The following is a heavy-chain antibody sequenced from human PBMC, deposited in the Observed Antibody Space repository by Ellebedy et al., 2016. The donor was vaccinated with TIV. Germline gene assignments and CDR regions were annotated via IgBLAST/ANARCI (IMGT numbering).Heavy chain of an antibody. D-gene: IGHD2-2*01. V-gene: IGHV3-21*01. CDR3: ARYPGTIVVVPAANWFDP. J-gene: IGHJ5*02. CDR1: GFTFSSYS. CDR2: ISGSSSYI. Sequence: GESLKISXAASGFTFSSYSMNWVRQAPGKGLEWVSSISGSSSYIYYADSVKGRFTISRDNAKNSLYLQMNSLRVGDTAVYYCARYPGTIVVVPAANWFDPWGQGTLVTVSS.